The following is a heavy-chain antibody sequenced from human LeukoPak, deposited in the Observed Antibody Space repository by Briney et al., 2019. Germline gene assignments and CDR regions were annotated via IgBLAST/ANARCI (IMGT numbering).Heavy chain of an antibody. D-gene: IGHD6-19*01. CDR2: ISYSGST. CDR1: GGSISSYY. J-gene: IGHJ4*02. V-gene: IGHV4-59*01. Sequence: SETLSLTCTVSGGSISSYYWSWIRQPPGKGLEWIGYISYSGSTNFNPSLKSRVTISVDTSKNQFSLKLSSVTAADTAVYYCARLPYSSGWYGGFDYWGQGTLVTVSS. CDR3: ARLPYSSGWYGGFDY.